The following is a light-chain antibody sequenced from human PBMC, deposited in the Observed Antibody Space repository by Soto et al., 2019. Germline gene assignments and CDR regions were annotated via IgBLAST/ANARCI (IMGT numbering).Light chain of an antibody. V-gene: IGKV1-39*01. J-gene: IGKJ1*01. CDR3: QQTYSTPRT. Sequence: DIQMTQSPSSLSASVGDRVTLTCRASQSISSYLYWYQQEPGKAPKLLIYAASTLQRGVPSKYTGSGSGTDFTLTISSLQPEDFATYYCQQTYSTPRTFGQGTKVEIK. CDR2: AAS. CDR1: QSISSY.